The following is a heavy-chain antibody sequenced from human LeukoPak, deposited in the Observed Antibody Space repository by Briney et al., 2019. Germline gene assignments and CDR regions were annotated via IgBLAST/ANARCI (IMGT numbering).Heavy chain of an antibody. CDR3: ARGGGVWYFDL. CDR1: GFTFTDAW. J-gene: IGHJ2*01. Sequence: GGSLRLSCAASGFTFTDAWMSWVRQAPGKGLEWVSVIYSGGSTYYADSVKGRFTISRDNSKNTLYLQMNSLRAEDTAVYYCARGGGVWYFDLWGRGTLVTVSS. D-gene: IGHD3-16*01. V-gene: IGHV3-66*01. CDR2: IYSGGST.